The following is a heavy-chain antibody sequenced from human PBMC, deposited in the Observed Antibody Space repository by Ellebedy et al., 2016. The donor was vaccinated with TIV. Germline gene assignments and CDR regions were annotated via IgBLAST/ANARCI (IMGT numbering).Heavy chain of an antibody. V-gene: IGHV1-46*01. CDR2: INPSGGST. J-gene: IGHJ6*02. CDR3: ARGEALDIVVVPAHNYYYYGMDV. Sequence: ASVKVSCXASGYTFTSYYMHWVRQAPGQGLEWMGIINPSGGSTSYAQKFQGRVTMTRDTSTSTVYMELSSLRSEDTAVYYCARGEALDIVVVPAHNYYYYGMDVWGQGTTVTVSS. D-gene: IGHD2-2*03. CDR1: GYTFTSYY.